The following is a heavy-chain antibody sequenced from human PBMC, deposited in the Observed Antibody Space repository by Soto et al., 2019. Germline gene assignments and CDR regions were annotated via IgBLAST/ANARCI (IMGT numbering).Heavy chain of an antibody. J-gene: IGHJ6*02. V-gene: IGHV5-10-1*01. CDR1: GYSFNSYW. CDR3: AREWKLEYSSSSSGYYYYYYGMDV. Sequence: GGSLKIYCKGSGYSFNSYWISWVRQMPGKGLEWMGRIDPSDSYTNYIPSFQGHVPISADKSISTAYLQGSSLKASDTAMYYCAREWKLEYSSSSSGYYYYYYGMDVWGQGTTVTVSS. D-gene: IGHD6-6*01. CDR2: IDPSDSYT.